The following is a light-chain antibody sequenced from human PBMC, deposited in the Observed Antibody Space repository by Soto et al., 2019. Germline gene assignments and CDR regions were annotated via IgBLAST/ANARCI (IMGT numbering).Light chain of an antibody. CDR3: HQYNDFLET. Sequence: EIVMTQSPGTLSVSPGERATLSCGASQSVVSNLAWYQQKPGQAPRLLIYDASTRATGIPARFSGSGSGTEFTLTISSLQSEDFAIYYCHQYNDFLETLGQGTKLEIK. V-gene: IGKV3-15*01. J-gene: IGKJ2*01. CDR2: DAS. CDR1: QSVVSN.